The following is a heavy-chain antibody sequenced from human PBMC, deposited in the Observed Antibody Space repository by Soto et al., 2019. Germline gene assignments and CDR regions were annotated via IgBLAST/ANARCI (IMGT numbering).Heavy chain of an antibody. Sequence: ASVKVSCKASGYTFTSYAMHWVRQAPGQRLEWMGWINAGNGNTKYSQKFQGRVTITRDTSASTAYMELSSLRSEDTAVYYCAREDRSSGWFYLDYWGQGTLVTVSS. CDR3: AREDRSSGWFYLDY. CDR2: INAGNGNT. D-gene: IGHD6-19*01. CDR1: GYTFTSYA. J-gene: IGHJ4*02. V-gene: IGHV1-3*01.